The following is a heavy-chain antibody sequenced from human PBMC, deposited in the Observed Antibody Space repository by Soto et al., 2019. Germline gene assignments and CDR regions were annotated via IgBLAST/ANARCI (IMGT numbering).Heavy chain of an antibody. Sequence: GGSLRLSCAASGFTFSSYGMHWVRQAPGKGLEWVAVIWYDGTNKYYADSVRGRFTISRDNSKNTLFLQMNSLRAEDTAVYYCARFYSGRYYYFDYWGQGTLVTVSS. V-gene: IGHV3-33*01. D-gene: IGHD1-26*01. CDR3: ARFYSGRYYYFDY. CDR2: IWYDGTNK. CDR1: GFTFSSYG. J-gene: IGHJ4*02.